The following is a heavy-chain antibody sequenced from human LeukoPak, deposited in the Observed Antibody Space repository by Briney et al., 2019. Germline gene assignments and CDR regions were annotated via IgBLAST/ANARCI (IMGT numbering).Heavy chain of an antibody. V-gene: IGHV4-34*01. Sequence: SETLSLTCAVYGGAFSGYSWSWIRQPPGKGLEWIGEFDHSGSTNYNPSLKSRVTVSVDTSKNQFSLNLNSVTAADTAVYYCARAKGSSAAFDYWGQGTLVTVSS. CDR2: FDHSGST. J-gene: IGHJ4*02. D-gene: IGHD2-2*01. CDR3: ARAKGSSAAFDY. CDR1: GGAFSGYS.